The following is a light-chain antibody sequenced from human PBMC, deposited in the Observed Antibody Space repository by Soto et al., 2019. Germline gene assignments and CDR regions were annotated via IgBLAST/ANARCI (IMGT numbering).Light chain of an antibody. CDR2: AAR. CDR3: QQSHSTPYT. Sequence: DIQLTQSPSSLSPSVGDRITLSCRASQSISRNLTWYQQMPGKAPSLLIYAARDLQSGVPGRFSGSGSGTEFNLTISSLQPEDLATYYYQQSHSTPYTFGQGTKLEI. J-gene: IGKJ2*01. V-gene: IGKV1-39*01. CDR1: QSISRN.